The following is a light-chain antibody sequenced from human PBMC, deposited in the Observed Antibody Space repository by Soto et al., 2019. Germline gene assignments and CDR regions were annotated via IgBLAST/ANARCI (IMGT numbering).Light chain of an antibody. CDR2: AAS. CDR3: QQASSFPFT. Sequence: DIQMPQSPSSVFASVGDRVTITCRASQRISNWVAWYQQKPGKAPNLLIYAASTLQSGAPSRFSGSGSGTDFILTISSLQPEDSATYYCQQASSFPFTFGPGTKVDV. V-gene: IGKV1-12*01. CDR1: QRISNW. J-gene: IGKJ3*01.